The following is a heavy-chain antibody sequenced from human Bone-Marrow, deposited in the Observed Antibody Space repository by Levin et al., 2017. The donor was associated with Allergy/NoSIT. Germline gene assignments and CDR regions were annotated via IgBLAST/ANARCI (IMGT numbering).Heavy chain of an antibody. CDR1: GFTFSSYE. CDR2: ISSSGSTI. Sequence: GESLKISCAASGFTFSSYEMNWVRQAPGKGLEWVSYISSSGSTIYYADSVKGRFTISRDNAKNSLYLQMNSLRAEDTAVYYCARGEGGGSSTYYYDSSGYSYYFDYWGQGTLVTVSS. V-gene: IGHV3-48*03. D-gene: IGHD3-22*01. J-gene: IGHJ4*02. CDR3: ARGEGGGSSTYYYDSSGYSYYFDY.